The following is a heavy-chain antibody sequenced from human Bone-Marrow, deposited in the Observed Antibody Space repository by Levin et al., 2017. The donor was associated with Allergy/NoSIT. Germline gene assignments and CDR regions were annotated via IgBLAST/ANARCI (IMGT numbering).Heavy chain of an antibody. D-gene: IGHD3-9*01. CDR3: ARAEVLRYFDWLLSDNSSWYYYGMDV. CDR1: GFTFSDYY. J-gene: IGHJ6*02. Sequence: GGSLRLSCAASGFTFSDYYMSWIRQAPGKGLEWVSYISSSGSTIYYADSVKGRFTISRDNAKNSLYLQMNSLRAEDTAVYYCARAEVLRYFDWLLSDNSSWYYYGMDVWGQGTTVTVSS. CDR2: ISSSGSTI. V-gene: IGHV3-11*01.